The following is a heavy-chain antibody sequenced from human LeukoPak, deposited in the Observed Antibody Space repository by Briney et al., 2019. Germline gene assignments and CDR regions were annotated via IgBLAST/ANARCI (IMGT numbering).Heavy chain of an antibody. V-gene: IGHV4-31*03. CDR1: GGSISSGGYY. Sequence: SETLSLTCTVSGGSISSGGYYWSWIRQHPGKGLEWIGYIYHSGSNYYNPSLKSRLTTSVDTSKNQFSLKLSSVTAADTAVYYCARLLLNSSSSHWFDPWGQGTLVTVSS. CDR2: IYHSGSN. CDR3: ARLLLNSSSSHWFDP. J-gene: IGHJ5*02. D-gene: IGHD6-6*01.